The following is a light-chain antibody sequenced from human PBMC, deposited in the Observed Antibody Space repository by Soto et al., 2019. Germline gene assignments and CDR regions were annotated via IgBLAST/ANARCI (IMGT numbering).Light chain of an antibody. J-gene: IGLJ1*01. Sequence: SALTQPASVSGSPGQSITISCTGTSSDVGGYNYVSWYQQHPVKAPKLMIYDVTNRPSGVSDRVSGSKSGNTASLTISGLQAEDEADYYCSSYTSSSPPYVFGTGTKVTVL. CDR2: DVT. CDR1: SSDVGGYNY. CDR3: SSYTSSSPPYV. V-gene: IGLV2-14*01.